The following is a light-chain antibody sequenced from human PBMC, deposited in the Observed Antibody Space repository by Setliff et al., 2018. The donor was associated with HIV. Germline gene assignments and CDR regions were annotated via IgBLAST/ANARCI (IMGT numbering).Light chain of an antibody. Sequence: AIQLTQSPSSLSASVGDRVTITCRASQGISSALAWFQQKPGKAPDLLIYDASTLESGVPSRFSGSGSVTDFTLTISSLQPEDFATYYCQHFNNYPLTFGGGTKVDIK. CDR3: QHFNNYPLT. CDR1: QGISSA. J-gene: IGKJ4*01. CDR2: DAS. V-gene: IGKV1D-13*01.